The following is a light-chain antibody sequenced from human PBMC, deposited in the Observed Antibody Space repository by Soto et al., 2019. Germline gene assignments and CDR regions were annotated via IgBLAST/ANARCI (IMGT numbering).Light chain of an antibody. Sequence: QSVLTQPASVSVSPGQSLTISCTGTSRDIGAYNFVSWYQPHPGKAPKLMLYDVNIRSSGVSNRFSGSKSVNTASLPISGLQAEDEADYYCTLWTTSTTMVFGGGTKVTVL. CDR1: SRDIGAYNF. CDR3: TLWTTSTTMV. V-gene: IGLV2-14*03. CDR2: DVN. J-gene: IGLJ2*01.